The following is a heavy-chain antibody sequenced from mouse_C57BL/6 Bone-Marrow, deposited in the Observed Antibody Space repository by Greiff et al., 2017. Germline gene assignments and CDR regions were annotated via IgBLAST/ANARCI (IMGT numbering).Heavy chain of an antibody. D-gene: IGHD1-1*01. Sequence: QVQLQQPGAELVKPGASVKLSCKASGYTFTSYWMHWVKQRPGQGLEWVGMIHPNSGSTNYNEKVKSKATLTVDKSSSTAYMQLSSLTSEDSAVYYCAVLFFAYGGQGTLVTVTA. V-gene: IGHV1-64*01. J-gene: IGHJ3*01. CDR2: IHPNSGST. CDR1: GYTFTSYW. CDR3: AVLFFAY.